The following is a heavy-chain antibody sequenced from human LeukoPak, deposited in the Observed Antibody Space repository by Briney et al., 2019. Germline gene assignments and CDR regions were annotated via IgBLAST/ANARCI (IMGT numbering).Heavy chain of an antibody. V-gene: IGHV4-59*01. CDR2: IYYSGST. CDR3: ARSVDTAMVGDY. CDR1: GGAISSYY. J-gene: IGHJ4*02. D-gene: IGHD5-18*01. Sequence: SETLSLTCNVSGGAISSYYWSWIRRPPGKGLEWIGYIYYSGSTNYNPSLKNRVTISVDTSKNQFSLKLSSVTAADTAVYYCARSVDTAMVGDYWGQGTLVTVSS.